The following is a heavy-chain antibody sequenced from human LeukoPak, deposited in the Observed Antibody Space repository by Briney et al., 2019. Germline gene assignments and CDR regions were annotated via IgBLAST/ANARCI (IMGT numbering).Heavy chain of an antibody. V-gene: IGHV4-59*01. CDR2: IYYGGST. D-gene: IGHD6-13*01. CDR1: GGSISSYY. J-gene: IGHJ6*02. CDR3: ARGRVAAAGYDNYYYGMDV. Sequence: SETLSLTCTVSGGSISSYYWSWIRQPPGKGLEWIGYIYYGGSTNYNPSLKSRVTISVDTSKNQFSLKLSSVTAADTAVYYCARGRVAAAGYDNYYYGMDVWGQGTTVTVSS.